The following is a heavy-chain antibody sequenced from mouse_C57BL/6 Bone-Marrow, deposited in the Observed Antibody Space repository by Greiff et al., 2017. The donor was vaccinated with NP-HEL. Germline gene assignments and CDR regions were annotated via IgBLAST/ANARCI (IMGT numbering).Heavy chain of an antibody. CDR2: IDPETGGT. CDR1: GYTFTDYD. CDR3: TRRPVGFDY. J-gene: IGHJ2*01. V-gene: IGHV1-15*01. Sequence: QVQLQQSGAELVRPGASVTLSCKASGYTFTDYDMHWVKQTPVHGLEWIGAIDPETGGTAYNQKFKGKAILTVDKSSSTAYMELRSLTSEDSAVYYCTRRPVGFDYWGQGTTLTVSS.